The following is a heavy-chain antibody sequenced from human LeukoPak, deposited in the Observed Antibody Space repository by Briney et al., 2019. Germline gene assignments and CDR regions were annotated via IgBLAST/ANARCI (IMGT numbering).Heavy chain of an antibody. J-gene: IGHJ4*02. Sequence: PGRSLRLSCETSGFIFDDYALHWVRQAPGQGLEWVAGASWNSGSIGYADSVKGRFTISRDNVKNSLYLQMNSLRTEDTAFYYCAKGYSYDITYYFDFWGQGTLVTVSS. CDR1: GFIFDDYA. CDR2: ASWNSGSI. D-gene: IGHD5-18*01. V-gene: IGHV3-9*01. CDR3: AKGYSYDITYYFDF.